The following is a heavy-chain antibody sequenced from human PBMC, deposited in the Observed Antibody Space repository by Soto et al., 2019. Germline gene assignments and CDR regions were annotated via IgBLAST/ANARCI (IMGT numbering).Heavy chain of an antibody. CDR2: INHSGST. J-gene: IGHJ5*02. V-gene: IGHV4-34*01. CDR3: ASLRPYYYGSGTNWFDP. Sequence: SENLSLTCAVYGGSFSGYYWSWIRQPPGKGLEWIGEINHSGSTNYNPSLKSRVTISVDTSKNQLSLKLSSVTAADTAVYYCASLRPYYYGSGTNWFDPWGQGTLVTVSS. D-gene: IGHD3-10*01. CDR1: GGSFSGYY.